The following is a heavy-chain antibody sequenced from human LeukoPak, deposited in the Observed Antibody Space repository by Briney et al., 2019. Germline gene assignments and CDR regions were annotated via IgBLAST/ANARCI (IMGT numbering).Heavy chain of an antibody. CDR2: ISGSGGST. J-gene: IGHJ4*02. CDR3: AKDREQGYSYGFPFDY. D-gene: IGHD5-18*01. V-gene: IGHV3-23*01. CDR1: GFTFSSYA. Sequence: PGGSLRLSCAASGFTFSSYAMSWVRQAPGKGLEGVSAISGSGGSTYYADSVEGRFTISRDDSKNTLYLQMNSLRAEDTAVYYCAKDREQGYSYGFPFDYWGQGTLVTVSS.